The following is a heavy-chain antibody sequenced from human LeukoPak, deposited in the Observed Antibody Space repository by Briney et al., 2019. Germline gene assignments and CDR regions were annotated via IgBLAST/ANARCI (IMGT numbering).Heavy chain of an antibody. V-gene: IGHV4-39*07. Sequence: SETLSLTCTVSGGSISSSSYYWGWIRQPPGKGLEWIGSIYYSGSTYYNPSLKSRVTISVDTSKNQFSLKLSSVTAADTAVYYCARSPYGDYPRFDYWGQGTLVTVSS. CDR1: GGSISSSSYY. D-gene: IGHD4-17*01. CDR2: IYYSGST. J-gene: IGHJ4*02. CDR3: ARSPYGDYPRFDY.